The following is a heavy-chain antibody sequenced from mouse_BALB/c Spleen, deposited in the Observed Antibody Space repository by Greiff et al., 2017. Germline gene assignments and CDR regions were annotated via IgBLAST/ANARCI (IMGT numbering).Heavy chain of an antibody. J-gene: IGHJ1*01. Sequence: EVKLEESGGGLVKPGGSLKLSCAASGFTFSSYAMSWVRQTPEKRLEWVASISSGGSTYYPDSVKGRFTISRDNARNILYLQMSSLRSEDTAMYYCSRVKERYDGGFDVWGAGTTVTVSS. D-gene: IGHD2-14*01. CDR3: SRVKERYDGGFDV. CDR1: GFTFSSYA. CDR2: ISSGGST. V-gene: IGHV5-6-5*01.